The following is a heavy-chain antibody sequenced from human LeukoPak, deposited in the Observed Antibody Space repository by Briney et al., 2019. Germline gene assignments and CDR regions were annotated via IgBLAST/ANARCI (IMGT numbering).Heavy chain of an antibody. J-gene: IGHJ4*02. V-gene: IGHV3-15*01. D-gene: IGHD2-21*02. CDR2: IKSKTDGGTT. CDR1: GFSFSDAW. Sequence: PGGSLRPSCAASGFSFSDAWMSWVRQAPGKGLEWVGRIKSKTDGGTTDYSAPVKGRFIISRDDSENTLYLQMNSLKTEDTAVYYCSWDCGRDCYLPFDYWGQGTLVTVSS. CDR3: SWDCGRDCYLPFDY.